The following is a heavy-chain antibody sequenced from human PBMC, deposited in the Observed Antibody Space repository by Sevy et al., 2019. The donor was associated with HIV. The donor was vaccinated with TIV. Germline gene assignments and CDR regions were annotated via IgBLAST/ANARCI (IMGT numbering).Heavy chain of an antibody. CDR2: INSDGSST. CDR3: AKSRPIAVAGTGKHYYYYYMDV. J-gene: IGHJ6*03. CDR1: GFTFSSYW. D-gene: IGHD6-19*01. Sequence: GESLKISCAASGFTFSSYWMHWVRQAPGKGLVWVSRINSDGSSTSYADSVKGRFTISRDNAKNTLYLQMNSLRAEDTAVYYCAKSRPIAVAGTGKHYYYYYMDVWGKGTTVTVSS. V-gene: IGHV3-74*01.